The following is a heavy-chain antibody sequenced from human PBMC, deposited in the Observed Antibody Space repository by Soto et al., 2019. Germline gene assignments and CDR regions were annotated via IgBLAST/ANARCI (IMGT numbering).Heavy chain of an antibody. V-gene: IGHV1-18*01. CDR3: ARGKLNIVVVVESAFDI. CDR2: ISAYNGNT. J-gene: IGHJ3*02. CDR1: GYTITSYG. D-gene: IGHD2-15*01. Sequence: GASVKVSCTDSGYTITSYGISWVRQDTGQGLEWMGWISAYNGNTNYAQKLQGRVTMTTDTSTSTAYMELRSLRSDDTAVYYCARGKLNIVVVVESAFDIWGQGTMVTVSS.